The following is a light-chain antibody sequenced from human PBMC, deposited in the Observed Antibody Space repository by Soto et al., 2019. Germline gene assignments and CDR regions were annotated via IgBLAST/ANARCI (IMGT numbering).Light chain of an antibody. Sequence: AIRMTQSPSXXSASTGDRVTITCRASQGISSYLAWYQQKPGKAPKLLIYAASTLQSGVPSRFSGSGSGTDFTLTISCLQSEDFATYYCQQYYSYPYTFGQGTKLEIK. V-gene: IGKV1-8*01. CDR1: QGISSY. CDR3: QQYYSYPYT. J-gene: IGKJ2*01. CDR2: AAS.